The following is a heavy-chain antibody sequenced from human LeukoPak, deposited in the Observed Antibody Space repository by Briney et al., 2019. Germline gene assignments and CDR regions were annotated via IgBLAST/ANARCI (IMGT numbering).Heavy chain of an antibody. Sequence: SETLSLTCTVSGGSISSYYWSWIRQPPGKGLEWIGYIYYSGSTNYNPSLKSRVTISVDTSKNQFSLKLSSVTAADTAVYYCARAGVAARFAFDIWGQGTMVTVSS. V-gene: IGHV4-59*01. D-gene: IGHD6-6*01. CDR1: GGSISSYY. CDR3: ARAGVAARFAFDI. CDR2: IYYSGST. J-gene: IGHJ3*02.